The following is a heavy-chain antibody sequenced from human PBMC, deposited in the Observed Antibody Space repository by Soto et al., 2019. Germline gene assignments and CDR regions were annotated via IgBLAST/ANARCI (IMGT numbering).Heavy chain of an antibody. CDR2: IWYDGSNK. CDR1: GFTFSSYG. D-gene: IGHD1-26*01. CDR3: ARDSGSYHRYFDY. V-gene: IGHV3-33*01. Sequence: GGSLRLSCAASGFTFSSYGMHWVRQAPGKGLEWVAVIWYDGSNKYYADSVKGRFTISRDNSKNTLYLQMNSLRAEDTAVYYCARDSGSYHRYFDYWGQGTLVTVSS. J-gene: IGHJ4*02.